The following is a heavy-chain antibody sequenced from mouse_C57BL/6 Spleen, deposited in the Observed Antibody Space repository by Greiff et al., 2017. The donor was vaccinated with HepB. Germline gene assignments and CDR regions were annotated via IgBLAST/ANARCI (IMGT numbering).Heavy chain of an antibody. Sequence: VQRVESGAELARPGASVKLSCKASGYTFTSYGISWVKQRTGQGLEWIGEIYPRSGNTYYNEKFKGKATLTADKSSSTAYMELRSLTSEDSAVYFCARDPYSPYAMDYWGQGTSVTVSS. J-gene: IGHJ4*01. CDR2: IYPRSGNT. V-gene: IGHV1-81*01. CDR1: GYTFTSYG. D-gene: IGHD1-1*01. CDR3: ARDPYSPYAMDY.